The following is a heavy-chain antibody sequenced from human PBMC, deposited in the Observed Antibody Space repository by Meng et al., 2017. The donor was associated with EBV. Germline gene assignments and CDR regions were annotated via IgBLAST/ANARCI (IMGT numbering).Heavy chain of an antibody. V-gene: IGHV3-23*04. CDR2: ISGIGGST. Sequence: EVQCVEYGGGSVRAGGSLGRSCAASGFTFGSYVMSWVRQAAGKGLEWVSAISGIGGSTYYADSVKGRFTISRDNSKNTLYLQMNSLRAEDTAVYYCAKDLRGYSSGWYDYWGQGTLVTVSS. J-gene: IGHJ4*02. CDR1: GFTFGSYV. CDR3: AKDLRGYSSGWYDY. D-gene: IGHD6-19*01.